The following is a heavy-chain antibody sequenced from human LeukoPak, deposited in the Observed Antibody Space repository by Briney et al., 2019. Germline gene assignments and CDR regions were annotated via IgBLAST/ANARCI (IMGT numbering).Heavy chain of an antibody. CDR3: ARRSYYAYGMDV. J-gene: IGHJ6*02. V-gene: IGHV4-39*07. CDR1: GGSISSSSYY. CDR2: IYYSGST. Sequence: SETLSLTCTVSGGSISSSSYYWGWIRQPPGKGLEWIGSIYYSGSTYYNPSLKSRVTMSVDTSKNQFSLKLSSVTAADTAVYYCARRSYYAYGMDVWGQGTTVTVSS.